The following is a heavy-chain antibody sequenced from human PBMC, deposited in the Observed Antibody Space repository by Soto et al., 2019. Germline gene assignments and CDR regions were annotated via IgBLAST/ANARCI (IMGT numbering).Heavy chain of an antibody. V-gene: IGHV3-64*01. D-gene: IGHD3-16*01. J-gene: IGHJ5*01. CDR1: GFTFSNYD. CDR3: ARWLSLTGLDS. CDR2: INNNGVIT. Sequence: EVLLVESGGDLVQPGGSLRLSCAASGFTFSNYDMHWVRQAPGKGLEYVSAINNNGVITYYANSVKGRFTISRDNSRNTQYLQVGSLRADDTALYYCARWLSLTGLDSWGQGTLVTVSS.